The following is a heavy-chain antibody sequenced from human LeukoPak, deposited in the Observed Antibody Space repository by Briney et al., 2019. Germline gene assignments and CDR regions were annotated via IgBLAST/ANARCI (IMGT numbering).Heavy chain of an antibody. CDR3: ARGCGGDCYSNYFDY. CDR1: GVSFSGYY. V-gene: IGHV4-34*01. J-gene: IGHJ4*02. D-gene: IGHD2-21*02. CDR2: INHSGST. Sequence: SETLSLTCAVYGVSFSGYYWSWIRQPPGKGLEWIGEINHSGSTNYNPSLKGRVTISVDTSKNQFALKLSSVTAADTAVYYCARGCGGDCYSNYFDYWGQGTLVTVSS.